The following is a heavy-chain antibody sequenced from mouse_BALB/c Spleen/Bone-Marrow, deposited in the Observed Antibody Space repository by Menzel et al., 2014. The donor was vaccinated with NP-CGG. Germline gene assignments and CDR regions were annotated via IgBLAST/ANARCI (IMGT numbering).Heavy chain of an antibody. CDR3: ASLYDGYSVFVY. J-gene: IGHJ3*01. Sequence: EVKVVESGGGLVKLGGSLKLSCAASGFTFSSYYMSWVRQTPEKRLELVAAINTNGGSTYYPDTVKGRFTISRDNAKNTLYLQMSSLKSEDTALYYCASLYDGYSVFVYWGQGTPVTVSA. V-gene: IGHV5-6-2*01. CDR1: GFTFSSYY. D-gene: IGHD2-3*01. CDR2: INTNGGST.